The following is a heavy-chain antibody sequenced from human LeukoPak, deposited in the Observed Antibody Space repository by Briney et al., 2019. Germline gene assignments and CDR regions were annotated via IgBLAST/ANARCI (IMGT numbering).Heavy chain of an antibody. CDR3: ARSVEGSFDY. J-gene: IGHJ4*02. D-gene: IGHD3-3*01. CDR1: GFTFSSYA. CDR2: ISGSGGST. Sequence: GGSLRLSCAASGFTFSSYAMSWVRQAPGKGLEWVSAISGSGGSTYYADSVKGRFTISRDNARNSVSLQMNSLRHGDTAVYYCARSVEGSFDYWGQGILVTVSS. V-gene: IGHV3-23*01.